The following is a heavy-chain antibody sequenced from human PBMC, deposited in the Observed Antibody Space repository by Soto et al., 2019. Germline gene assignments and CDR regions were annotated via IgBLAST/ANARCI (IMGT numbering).Heavy chain of an antibody. D-gene: IGHD2-2*01. J-gene: IGHJ4*02. Sequence: GASVKVSCKASGGTFSSYAISWVRQAPGQGLEWMGGIIPIFGTANYAQKFQGRVTITADESTSTAYMELSSLRSEDTAVYYCARSSSYCSSTSCLNFDYWGQGTLVTVSS. V-gene: IGHV1-69*13. CDR2: IIPIFGTA. CDR3: ARSSSYCSSTSCLNFDY. CDR1: GGTFSSYA.